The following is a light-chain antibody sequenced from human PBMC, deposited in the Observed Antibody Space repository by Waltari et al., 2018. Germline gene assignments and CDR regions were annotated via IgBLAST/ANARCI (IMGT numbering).Light chain of an antibody. J-gene: IGKJ3*01. CDR2: LGS. CDR1: QSLLHSNGYNY. CDR3: MQTLQTPFT. Sequence: DIVMTQYPLSLPVPHGEQASISCRPSQSLLHSNGYNYLDWFLQKPGQPPQLLIYLGSNRASGVPDRFSGSGSGTDFTLKISRVEADDVGVYYCMQTLQTPFTFGPGTKVDIK. V-gene: IGKV2-28*01.